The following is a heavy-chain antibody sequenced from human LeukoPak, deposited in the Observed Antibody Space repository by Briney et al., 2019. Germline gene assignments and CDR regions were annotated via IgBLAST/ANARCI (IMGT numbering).Heavy chain of an antibody. CDR1: GGSISSYY. D-gene: IGHD7-27*01. Sequence: SETLSLTCTVSGGSISSYYWSWIRQPPGKGLEWIGEINHSGSTNYNPSLKSRVTISVDTSKEQFSLKLSSVTAADTAVYYCARRADWGYNYYYYYYMDVWGKGPRSPSP. J-gene: IGHJ6*03. CDR3: ARRADWGYNYYYYYYMDV. CDR2: INHSGST. V-gene: IGHV4-34*01.